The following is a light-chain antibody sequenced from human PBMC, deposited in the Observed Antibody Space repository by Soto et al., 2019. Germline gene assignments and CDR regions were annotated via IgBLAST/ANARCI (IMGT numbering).Light chain of an antibody. CDR2: GAS. CDR1: QSVSSNY. Sequence: EIVLTQSPGTLSLSPGERATLSCRASQSVSSNYLAWYQQKPGQAPRLLIYGASSRATGIPDRFSGSGSGTDFTLNISRREPEDFAGVYCRRYGSPPPRTFGQGTKLEIK. V-gene: IGKV3-20*01. J-gene: IGKJ2*01. CDR3: RRYGSPPPRT.